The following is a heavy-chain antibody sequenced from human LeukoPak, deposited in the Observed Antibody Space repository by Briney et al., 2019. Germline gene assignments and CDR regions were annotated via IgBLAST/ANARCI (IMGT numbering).Heavy chain of an antibody. CDR3: ASTAMDSGSYFQRDSYYFDY. CDR2: IYHSGST. D-gene: IGHD3-10*01. CDR1: GGSISSYY. Sequence: SETLSLTCTVSGGSISSYYWSWIRQPPGKGLEWIGYIYHSGSTYYNPSLKSRVTISVDRSKNQFSLKLSSVTAADTAVYYCASTAMDSGSYFQRDSYYFDYWGQGTLVTVSS. J-gene: IGHJ4*02. V-gene: IGHV4-59*12.